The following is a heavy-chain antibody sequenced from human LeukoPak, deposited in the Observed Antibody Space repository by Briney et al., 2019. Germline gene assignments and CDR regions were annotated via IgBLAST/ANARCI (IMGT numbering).Heavy chain of an antibody. CDR1: GGTFSSYA. Sequence: SVKVSCKASGGTFSSYAISWVRQAPGQGLEWMGGIIPIFGTANYAQKFQGRVTITADESTSTAYMELSSLRSEDTAVYYCARDSSGWYLARYWGQGTLVTVSS. CDR2: IIPIFGTA. V-gene: IGHV1-69*13. D-gene: IGHD6-19*01. CDR3: ARDSSGWYLARY. J-gene: IGHJ4*02.